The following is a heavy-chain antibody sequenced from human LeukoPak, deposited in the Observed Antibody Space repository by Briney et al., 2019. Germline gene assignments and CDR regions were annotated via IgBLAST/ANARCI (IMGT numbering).Heavy chain of an antibody. D-gene: IGHD2-15*01. J-gene: IGHJ6*03. Sequence: SETLSHTCAVYGGSFNGYFWSWIRQPPGKGLEWIGEINHSGSTNYNPSLKSRVTISVDTSKNQFSLKLSSVTAADTAVCYCARARRSHLYYYYYYMDVWGKGTTVTVSS. CDR3: ARARRSHLYYYYYYMDV. CDR1: GGSFNGYF. V-gene: IGHV4-34*01. CDR2: INHSGST.